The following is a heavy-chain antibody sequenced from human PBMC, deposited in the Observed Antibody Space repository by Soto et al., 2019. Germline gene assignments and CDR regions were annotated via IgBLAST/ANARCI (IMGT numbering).Heavy chain of an antibody. CDR3: ESRRRGKVFGVVIRSAFDI. J-gene: IGHJ3*02. CDR1: GVSISSGGYY. CDR2: IYYSGST. V-gene: IGHV4-31*03. Sequence: TLSLTCTVSGVSISSGGYYWSWIRQDPGKGLEWIGYIYYSGSTYYNPSLNSRATTSVDTSKNQFSLKLGSVTAAATAVYFCESRRRGKVFGVVIRSAFDIWGQGTMVTVSS. D-gene: IGHD3-3*01.